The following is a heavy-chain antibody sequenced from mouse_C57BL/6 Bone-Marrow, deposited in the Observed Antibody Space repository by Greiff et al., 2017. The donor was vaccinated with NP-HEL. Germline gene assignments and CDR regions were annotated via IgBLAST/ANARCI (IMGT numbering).Heavy chain of an antibody. CDR2: ISYSGST. D-gene: IGHD2-13*01. CDR3: ARAHYGDYYFDY. Sequence: EVKLMESGPGMVKPSQSLSLTCTVTGYSITSGYDWHWIRHFPGNNLEWMGYISYSGSTNYNPSLKSRISITHDTSKNHFFLKLNSVTTEDTATYYCARAHYGDYYFDYWGQGTTLTVSS. CDR1: GYSITSGYD. J-gene: IGHJ2*01. V-gene: IGHV3-1*01.